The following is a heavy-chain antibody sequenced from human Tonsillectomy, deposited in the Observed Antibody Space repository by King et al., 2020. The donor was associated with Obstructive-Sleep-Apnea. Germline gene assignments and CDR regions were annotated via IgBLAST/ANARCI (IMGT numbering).Heavy chain of an antibody. CDR1: GFTYSRYA. CDR3: ATDRECIVIVQSFFYYGMDV. Sequence: VQLVESGGDLVQPGGSLRLSCAASGFTYSRYAMNWVRQAPGKGLEWVSSITNSGGSTYYADSVKGRFTISRDNSKNTLYLQMSSLSAEDTAVYYCATDRECIVIVQSFFYYGMDVWRQGTTVTVSS. V-gene: IGHV3-23*04. D-gene: IGHD2/OR15-2a*01. J-gene: IGHJ6*02. CDR2: ITNSGGST.